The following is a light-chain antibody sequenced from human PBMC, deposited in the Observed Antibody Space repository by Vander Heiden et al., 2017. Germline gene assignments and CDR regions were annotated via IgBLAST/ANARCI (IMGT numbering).Light chain of an antibody. CDR1: QSLRNY. Sequence: DIQMTQSPSSLPASVGDRATITCRASQSLRNYLDWYQQKPGKAPKLLIYAASSLESGVPARFSGSGSGTDFTLTISSLEAEDVATYYCQQGFSTPPTFGGGTKVEIK. J-gene: IGKJ4*01. V-gene: IGKV1-39*01. CDR2: AAS. CDR3: QQGFSTPPT.